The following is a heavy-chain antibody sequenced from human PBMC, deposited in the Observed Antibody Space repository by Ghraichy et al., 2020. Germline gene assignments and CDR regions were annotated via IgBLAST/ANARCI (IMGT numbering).Heavy chain of an antibody. D-gene: IGHD2-2*01. V-gene: IGHV1-58*02. J-gene: IGHJ3*02. Sequence: SVKVSCKASGLTFTTSVTQRVRQARRQLEEWIGWIVVGSGNTNYAQKFQERVTITRDMSTSTAYMELSSLRSEDTAVYYCAAVGRLSAVPAAREDAFDIWGQGTIVTVAS. CDR3: AAVGRLSAVPAAREDAFDI. CDR1: GLTFTTSV. CDR2: IVVGSGNT.